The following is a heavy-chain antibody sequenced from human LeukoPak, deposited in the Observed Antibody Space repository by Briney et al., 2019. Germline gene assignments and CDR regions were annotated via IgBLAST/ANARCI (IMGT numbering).Heavy chain of an antibody. CDR2: IGTAGDT. V-gene: IGHV3-13*01. CDR3: AKDLTKHWNSAPAT. CDR1: GFTFSSYD. Sequence: GGSLRLSCAASGFTFSSYDMHWVRQATGKGLEWVSAIGTAGDTYFPGSVKGRFTISRENAKNSLYLQMNSLRAGDTAVYYCAKDLTKHWNSAPATWGQGTLVTVSS. J-gene: IGHJ4*02. D-gene: IGHD1-7*01.